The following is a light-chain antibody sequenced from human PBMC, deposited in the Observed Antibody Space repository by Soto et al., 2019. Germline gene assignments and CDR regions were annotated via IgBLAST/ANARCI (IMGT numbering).Light chain of an antibody. CDR2: GSS. Sequence: EIVMRQSPASLSVSPGERATVPGSGVETISTNLAWFQRKPGQPPRLLIYGSSTRATGVPDRFSGSGSGTEFTLIISSLQSEDVALYYCQQYSNWPPAITFGQGTRLEI. V-gene: IGKV3-15*01. CDR1: ETISTN. CDR3: QQYSNWPPAIT. J-gene: IGKJ5*01.